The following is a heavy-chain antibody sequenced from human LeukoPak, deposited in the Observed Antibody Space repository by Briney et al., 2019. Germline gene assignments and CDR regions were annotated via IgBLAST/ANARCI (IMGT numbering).Heavy chain of an antibody. V-gene: IGHV1-8*01. CDR1: GYTFTSYD. J-gene: IGHJ4*02. CDR3: ARNMRFGGGYYFDY. CDR2: MNPNSGNT. Sequence: ASVKVSCKASGYTFTSYDINWVRQATGQGLEWMGWMNPNSGNTGYAQKFQGRVTMTRNTSISTAYMELSGLRSEDMAVYYCARNMRFGGGYYFDYWGQGTLVIVSS. D-gene: IGHD3-10*01.